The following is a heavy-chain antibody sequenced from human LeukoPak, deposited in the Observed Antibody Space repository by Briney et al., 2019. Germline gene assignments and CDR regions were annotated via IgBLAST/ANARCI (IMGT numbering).Heavy chain of an antibody. CDR3: ARQGGREKRDYAGSNWFDP. J-gene: IGHJ5*02. CDR2: IWYEGTSR. D-gene: IGHD4-17*01. V-gene: IGHV3-33*01. CDR1: GFTFSNYG. Sequence: GGSLRLSCAASGFTFSNYGMHWVRQAPGKGLEWVAVIWYEGTSRYYAESVRGRFTISRDNSKNTLFLQMNSLRLEDTAVYYCARQGGREKRDYAGSNWFDPWGQGTLVTVSS.